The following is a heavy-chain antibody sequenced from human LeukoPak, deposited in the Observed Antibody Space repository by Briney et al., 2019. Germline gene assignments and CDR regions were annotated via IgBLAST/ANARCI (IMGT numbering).Heavy chain of an antibody. CDR1: GFTFTSYL. D-gene: IGHD6-6*01. J-gene: IGHJ4*02. CDR3: VRDHPSSSFDY. CDR2: TKQHGSQT. V-gene: IGHV3-7*01. Sequence: PGGALRLSFAASGFTFTSYLISWGRQESGKGLEGVANTKQHGSQTYYVTSVKGRLTISRDNAKTSLYLQMTSLRAADTAVYYCVRDHPSSSFDYWGQGTLVTVSS.